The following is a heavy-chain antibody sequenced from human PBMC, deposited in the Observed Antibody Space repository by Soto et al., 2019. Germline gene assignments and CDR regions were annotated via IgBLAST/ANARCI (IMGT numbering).Heavy chain of an antibody. CDR3: ARDLRTGTTGTTHCFDP. Sequence: PSETLSLTCSVSGDSIRTYDWSWIRQSPGKGLEWIGYVYYSGTANYNPSLKSRVTMSVDTSKNQFSLRLTSVTAADTAVYYCARDLRTGTTGTTHCFDPWGQGALVTVSS. CDR1: GDSIRTYD. D-gene: IGHD1-1*01. CDR2: VYYSGTA. V-gene: IGHV4-59*01. J-gene: IGHJ5*02.